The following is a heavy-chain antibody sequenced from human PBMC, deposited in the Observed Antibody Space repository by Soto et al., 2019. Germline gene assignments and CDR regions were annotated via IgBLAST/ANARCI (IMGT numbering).Heavy chain of an antibody. D-gene: IGHD4-17*01. CDR2: ISDSGST. Sequence: GGSLRLSCAASGFTFSAHYMDWVRQAPGKGLERVSTISDSGSTYYADSVKGRFTISRDNSKNTLYLQMNSLRAEDTAVYYCARWANYGDYHYDYWGQGTLVTVSS. CDR3: ARWANYGDYHYDY. V-gene: IGHV3-66*01. CDR1: GFTFSAHY. J-gene: IGHJ4*02.